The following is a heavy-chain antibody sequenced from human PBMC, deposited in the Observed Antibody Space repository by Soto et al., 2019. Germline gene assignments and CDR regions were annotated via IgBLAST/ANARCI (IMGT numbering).Heavy chain of an antibody. CDR1: GGSMGRSRYY. D-gene: IGHD3-16*01. V-gene: IGHV4-39*01. CDR3: ARHNGPLYVGYYYDMDV. CDR2: IYYSGYT. Sequence: PSETLSPTCTVSGGSMGRSRYYCGWIPQPPGKGLEWIGSIYYSGYTYYNPSLKSRVTISVDTSKNQFSLKLSSVTAADTAVYYCARHNGPLYVGYYYDMDVWGQGTTVT. J-gene: IGHJ6*02.